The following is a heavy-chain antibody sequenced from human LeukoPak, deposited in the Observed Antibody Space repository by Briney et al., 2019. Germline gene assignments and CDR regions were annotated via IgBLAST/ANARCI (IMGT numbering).Heavy chain of an antibody. V-gene: IGHV3-30*03. D-gene: IGHD2/OR15-2a*01. CDR1: GFTFSSYG. Sequence: GGSLRLSCAASGFTFSSYGMHWVRQAPGKGLEWVAVISYDGSNKYYADSVKGRFTISRDNSKNTLYLQMNSLRAEDTAVYYCARGRSIVFLRSKNYYGMDVWGQGTTVTVSS. CDR3: ARGRSIVFLRSKNYYGMDV. J-gene: IGHJ6*02. CDR2: ISYDGSNK.